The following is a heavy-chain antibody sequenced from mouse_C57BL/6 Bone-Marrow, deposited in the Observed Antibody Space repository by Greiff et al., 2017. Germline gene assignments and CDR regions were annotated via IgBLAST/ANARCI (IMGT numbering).Heavy chain of an antibody. CDR1: GYTFTDYY. J-gene: IGHJ1*03. Sequence: VQLQQSGAELVRPGASVKLSCKASGYTFTDYYINWVKPRPGQGLEWIARIYPGSGNTYYNEKFKGKATLTAETSSSTAYMQLSSLTSEDSAVYFCARRSYWYFDVWGTGTTVTVSS. V-gene: IGHV1-76*01. CDR3: ARRSYWYFDV. CDR2: IYPGSGNT.